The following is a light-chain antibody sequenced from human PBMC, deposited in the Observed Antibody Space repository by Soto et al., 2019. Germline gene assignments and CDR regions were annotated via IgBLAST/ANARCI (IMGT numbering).Light chain of an antibody. J-gene: IGKJ1*01. Sequence: DIVMTQSPDSLAVSLGERATINCKSSQSVLYSSNNKNYLAWYQQKPGQPPKLLIYWASTRESGVPDRFSRSGSGTDLTLTISSLQAEDVAVYYCQQYSSAPRVFGQGTKVEIK. CDR2: WAS. CDR1: QSVLYSSNNKNY. V-gene: IGKV4-1*01. CDR3: QQYSSAPRV.